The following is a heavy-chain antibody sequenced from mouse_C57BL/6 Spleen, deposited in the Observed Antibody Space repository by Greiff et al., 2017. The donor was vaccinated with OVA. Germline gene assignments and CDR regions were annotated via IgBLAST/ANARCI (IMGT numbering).Heavy chain of an antibody. CDR3: AGYDGYCGNAMDY. CDR1: GYTFTDYY. J-gene: IGHJ4*01. D-gene: IGHD2-3*01. V-gene: IGHV1-26*01. CDR2: INPNNGGT. Sequence: EVQLQQSGPELVKPGASVKISCKASGYTFTDYYMNWVKQSHGKSLEWIGDINPNNGGTSYNQKFKGKATLTVDKASSTAYMELRSLTSEDSAVYYCAGYDGYCGNAMDYWGQGTSVTVSS.